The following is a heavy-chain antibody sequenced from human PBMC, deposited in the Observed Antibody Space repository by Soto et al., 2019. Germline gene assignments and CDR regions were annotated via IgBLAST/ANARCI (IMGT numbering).Heavy chain of an antibody. D-gene: IGHD1-1*01. Sequence: XVKASWKASGRTFSSYAINWVRQAPGQGLEWMGGIIPIFGTANYAQKFQGRVTITADESTSTAYMELSSLRSEDTAVYYCASLTGELEPWGQGTLVTVSS. CDR1: GRTFSSYA. CDR2: IIPIFGTA. V-gene: IGHV1-69*13. J-gene: IGHJ5*02. CDR3: ASLTGELEP.